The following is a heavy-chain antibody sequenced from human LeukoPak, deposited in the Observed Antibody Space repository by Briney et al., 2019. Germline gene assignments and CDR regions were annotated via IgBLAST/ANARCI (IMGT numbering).Heavy chain of an antibody. Sequence: SETLSLTCAVYGGSFSGYYWSWIRQPPGKGLEWIGEINHSGSTNYNPSLKSRVTISVDTSKNQFSLKLSSVTAADTAVYYCARSYDSSGYYYVSDAFDIWGQGTMVTVSS. J-gene: IGHJ3*02. CDR1: GGSFSGYY. CDR2: INHSGST. D-gene: IGHD3-22*01. CDR3: ARSYDSSGYYYVSDAFDI. V-gene: IGHV4-34*01.